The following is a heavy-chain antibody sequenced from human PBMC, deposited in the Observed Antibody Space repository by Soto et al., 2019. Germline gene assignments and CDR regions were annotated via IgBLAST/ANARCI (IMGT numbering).Heavy chain of an antibody. J-gene: IGHJ4*02. V-gene: IGHV3-74*01. Sequence: PGGSLRLSGAASGFPFTNYWMNWVRQTPGKGLMWVSRISPDGSDVGYADSVEGRFTVSRDNAKNTLSLQMHSLRAEDTAMYYCSCWGHIVPVATSDFDRWGQGTLVTVSS. CDR2: ISPDGSDV. CDR1: GFPFTNYW. D-gene: IGHD5-12*01. CDR3: SCWGHIVPVATSDFDR.